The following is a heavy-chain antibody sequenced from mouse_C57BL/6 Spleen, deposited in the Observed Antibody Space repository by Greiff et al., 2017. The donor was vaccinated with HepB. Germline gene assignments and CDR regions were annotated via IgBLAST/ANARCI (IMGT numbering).Heavy chain of an antibody. J-gene: IGHJ2*01. CDR1: GFTFSSYA. V-gene: IGHV5-4*01. CDR2: ISDGGSYT. CDR3: ARDYYGSRRGFDY. D-gene: IGHD1-1*01. Sequence: EVMLVESGGGLVKPGGSLKLSCAASGFTFSSYAMSWVRQTPEKRLEWVATISDGGSYTYYPDNVKGRFTISRDNAKNNLYLQMSHLKSEDTAMYYCARDYYGSRRGFDYWGQGTTLTVSS.